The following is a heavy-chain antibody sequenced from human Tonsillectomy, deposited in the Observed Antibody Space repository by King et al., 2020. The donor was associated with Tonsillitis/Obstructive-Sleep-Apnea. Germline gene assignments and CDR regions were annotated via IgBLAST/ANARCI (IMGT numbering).Heavy chain of an antibody. V-gene: IGHV3-48*03. D-gene: IGHD3-22*01. CDR1: VFTFSSYE. CDR3: AREGYYDRSGYWPNYYYYYMDV. J-gene: IGHJ6*03. Sequence: VQLVESGGGLVQPGGSLRLSCAASVFTFSSYEMNWVRQAPGKGLEWVSYISSSGSTIYYADSVKGRFTISRDNAKNSLYLQMNSLRAEDTAVYYWAREGYYDRSGYWPNYYYYYMDVWGKGTTVTVSS. CDR2: ISSSGSTI.